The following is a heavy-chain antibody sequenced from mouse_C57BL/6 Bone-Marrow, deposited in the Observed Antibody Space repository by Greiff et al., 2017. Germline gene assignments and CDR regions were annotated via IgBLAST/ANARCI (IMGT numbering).Heavy chain of an antibody. Sequence: VQLQESGAELVRPGASVKLSCTASGFNFNDDYIHWVKQRPEQGLEWIGWIDPEIGDTEYASKFQGKATITSDTSSNTAYLQLSSLTSEDSAVYYCSTFDGNYFDFWGRGTPLTVAS. D-gene: IGHD2-3*01. CDR2: IDPEIGDT. CDR3: STFDGNYFDF. J-gene: IGHJ2*01. V-gene: IGHV14-4*01. CDR1: GFNFNDDY.